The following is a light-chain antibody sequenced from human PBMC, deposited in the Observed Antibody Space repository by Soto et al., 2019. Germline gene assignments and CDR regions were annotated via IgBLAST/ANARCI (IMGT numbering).Light chain of an antibody. CDR2: GAS. V-gene: IGKV1-39*01. J-gene: IGKJ4*01. CDR3: QQSFSTHALT. Sequence: DIPMTQSPSSLSASVGDRVTITCRASENIGKYLNWYQQKQGKAPKVVIYGASSLQSGVPSRFSCSGSGTDFTLTISSLQPEDFAIYYCQQSFSTHALTFGGGTKVEIK. CDR1: ENIGKY.